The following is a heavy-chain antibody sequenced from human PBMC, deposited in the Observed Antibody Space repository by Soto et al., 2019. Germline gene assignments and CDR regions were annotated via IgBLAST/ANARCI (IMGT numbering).Heavy chain of an antibody. J-gene: IGHJ6*02. V-gene: IGHV1-69*13. Sequence: SVKVSCKASGGTFSSYAISWVRQAPGQGLEWMGGIIPIFGTANYAQKFQGRVTITADESTSTAYMELSSLRSEDTAVYYCVRDQTGRDIYSYYYYGMDVWGQGTTVTVSS. CDR1: GGTFSSYA. D-gene: IGHD2-15*01. CDR2: IIPIFGTA. CDR3: VRDQTGRDIYSYYYYGMDV.